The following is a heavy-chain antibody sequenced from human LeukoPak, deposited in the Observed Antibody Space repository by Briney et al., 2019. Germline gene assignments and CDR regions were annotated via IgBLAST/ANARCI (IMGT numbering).Heavy chain of an antibody. CDR1: GGSISSGGYY. CDR3: ARTLVVPAAMSFDY. D-gene: IGHD2-2*01. Sequence: SETLSLTWTVSGGSISSGGYYWSWIRQPPGKGLEWIGYIYHSGSTYYNPSLKSRVTISVDRSKNQFSLKLSSVTAADTAVYYCARTLVVPAAMSFDYWGQGTLVTVSS. J-gene: IGHJ4*02. CDR2: IYHSGST. V-gene: IGHV4-30-2*01.